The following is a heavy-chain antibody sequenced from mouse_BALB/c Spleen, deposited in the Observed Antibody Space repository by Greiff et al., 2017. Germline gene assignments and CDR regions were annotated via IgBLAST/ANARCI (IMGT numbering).Heavy chain of an antibody. CDR1: GYSFTSYY. Sequence: QVQLKQSGPELVKPGASVKISCKASGYSFTSYYIHWVKQRPGQGLEWIGWIFPGSGNTKYNEKFKGKATLTADTSSSTAYMQLSSLTSEDSAVYFCARRRNDGFYFDYWGQGTTLTVSS. CDR2: IFPGSGNT. V-gene: IGHV1-66*01. CDR3: ARRRNDGFYFDY. J-gene: IGHJ2*01. D-gene: IGHD2-3*01.